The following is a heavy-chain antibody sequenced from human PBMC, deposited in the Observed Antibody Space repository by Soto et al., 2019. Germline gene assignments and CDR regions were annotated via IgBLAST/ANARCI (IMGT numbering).Heavy chain of an antibody. J-gene: IGHJ4*02. CDR2: IRSKANSYAT. V-gene: IGHV3-73*01. D-gene: IGHD6-13*01. Sequence: PGGSLRLSCAASGFTFSGSAMHWVRQASGKGLEWVGRIRSKANSYATAYAASVKGRFTISRDDSKNTAYLQMNSLKTEDTAVYYCTRHFPIAAAIGDYWGQGTLVTVSS. CDR1: GFTFSGSA. CDR3: TRHFPIAAAIGDY.